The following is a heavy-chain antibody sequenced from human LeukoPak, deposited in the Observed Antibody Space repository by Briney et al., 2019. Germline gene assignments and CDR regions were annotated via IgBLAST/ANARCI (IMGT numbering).Heavy chain of an antibody. D-gene: IGHD1-26*01. Sequence: ASVKVSCKASGYTFTSYGISWVRQAPGQGLEWMGCVSVYNNKTNYAQKFQGRLTMSTDTSTSTAYMELRSLRSDDTAIYYCARDHSGSYSSYYYCMDVWGRGTTVTVSS. V-gene: IGHV1-18*01. CDR3: ARDHSGSYSSYYYCMDV. J-gene: IGHJ6*03. CDR1: GYTFTSYG. CDR2: VSVYNNKT.